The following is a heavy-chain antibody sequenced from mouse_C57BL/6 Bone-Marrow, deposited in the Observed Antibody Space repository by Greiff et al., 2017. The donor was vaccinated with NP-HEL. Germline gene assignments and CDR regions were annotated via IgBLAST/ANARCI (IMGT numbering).Heavy chain of an antibody. CDR3: ARRYRGLYYYAMDY. Sequence: DVKLVESGFGLVKPGGSLKLSCAASGFTFSDYGMHWVRQAPEKGLEWVAYISSGSSTIYYADTVKGRFTISRDNAKNTLFLQMTSLRSEDTAMYYCARRYRGLYYYAMDYWGQGTSVTVSS. CDR2: ISSGSSTI. D-gene: IGHD2-12*01. J-gene: IGHJ4*01. V-gene: IGHV5-17*01. CDR1: GFTFSDYG.